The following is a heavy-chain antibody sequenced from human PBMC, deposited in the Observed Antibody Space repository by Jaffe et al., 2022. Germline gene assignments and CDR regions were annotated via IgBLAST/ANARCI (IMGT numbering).Heavy chain of an antibody. CDR1: GFTFSNAW. D-gene: IGHD3-10*01. J-gene: IGHJ6*03. Sequence: EVQLVESGGGLVKPGGSLRLSCAASGFTFSNAWMSWVRQAPGKGLEWVGRIKSKTDGGTTDYAAPVKGRFTISRDDSKNTLYLQMNSLKTEDTAVYYCTTEEMVQGHADYYYYYYMDVWGKGTTVTVSS. CDR3: TTEEMVQGHADYYYYYYMDV. V-gene: IGHV3-15*01. CDR2: IKSKTDGGTT.